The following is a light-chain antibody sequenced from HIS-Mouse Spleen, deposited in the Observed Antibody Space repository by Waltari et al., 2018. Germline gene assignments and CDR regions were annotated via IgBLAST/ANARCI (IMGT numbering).Light chain of an antibody. V-gene: IGLV1-47*01. CDR2: RNN. Sequence: QSVLTQPPSASGTPGQRVTISCSGSSSNIGSNYVYWYQQLPGTAPKLLIYRNNRRPSGVPDRFSGPESGTSASLAISGLRSEDEADYYCAAWDDSLSGPVFGGGTKLTVL. J-gene: IGLJ3*02. CDR3: AAWDDSLSGPV. CDR1: SSNIGSNY.